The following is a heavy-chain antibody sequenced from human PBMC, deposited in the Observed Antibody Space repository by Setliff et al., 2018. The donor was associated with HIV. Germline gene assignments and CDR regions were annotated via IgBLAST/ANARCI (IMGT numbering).Heavy chain of an antibody. Sequence: GSLRLSCAASGFTFSSYVMNWVRQAPGKGLEWVSGITDRGDKTYYADSVKGRFTISRDNSNNTLYLQMHGLRADDTAVYYCARDRPRRIVVATNLPNAFDVWGHGTLVTVSS. CDR2: ITDRGDKT. CDR3: ARDRPRRIVVATNLPNAFDV. J-gene: IGHJ3*01. D-gene: IGHD2-15*01. V-gene: IGHV3-23*01. CDR1: GFTFSSYV.